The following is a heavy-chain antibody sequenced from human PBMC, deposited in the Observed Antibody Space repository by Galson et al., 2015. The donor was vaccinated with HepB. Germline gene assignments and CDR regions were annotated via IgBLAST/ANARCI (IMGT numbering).Heavy chain of an antibody. Sequence: SLRLSCAASGFTFSSYGMHWVRQAPGKGLEWVAVIWYDGSNKYYADSVKGRFTISRDNSKNTLYLQMNSLRAEDTAVYYCARGAYYDFWSGYSSWVTDYYGMDVWGQGTTVTVSS. J-gene: IGHJ6*02. CDR2: IWYDGSNK. V-gene: IGHV3-33*01. CDR3: ARGAYYDFWSGYSSWVTDYYGMDV. CDR1: GFTFSSYG. D-gene: IGHD3-3*01.